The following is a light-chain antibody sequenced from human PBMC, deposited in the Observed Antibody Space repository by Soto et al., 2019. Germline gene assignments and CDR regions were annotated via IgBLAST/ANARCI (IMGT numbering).Light chain of an antibody. CDR1: QSVSSSQ. V-gene: IGKV3-20*01. Sequence: EIVLTQSPGTLSLSPGERATLSCRASQSVSSSQLAWYQQKPGQAPRLLIYGASTTATGIPDRFSGGGSGTDFTLTISRLEPEDFAVYYCQQFGSSPEYPFGQGTKLEVK. CDR3: QQFGSSPEYP. CDR2: GAS. J-gene: IGKJ2*01.